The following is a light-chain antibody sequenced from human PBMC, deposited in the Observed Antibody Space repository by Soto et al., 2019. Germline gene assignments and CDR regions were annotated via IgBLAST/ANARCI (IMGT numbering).Light chain of an antibody. Sequence: EIVLTQSPGTLSLSPGERATLSCRASQSVSSSYLAWYQQKPGQAPRLLIYGASSRATGIPDRFSGSGSGTDFTLTISRLEPEDFAVYSCQQHGSSPKTFGQGTKVEIK. V-gene: IGKV3-20*01. CDR2: GAS. CDR1: QSVSSSY. CDR3: QQHGSSPKT. J-gene: IGKJ1*01.